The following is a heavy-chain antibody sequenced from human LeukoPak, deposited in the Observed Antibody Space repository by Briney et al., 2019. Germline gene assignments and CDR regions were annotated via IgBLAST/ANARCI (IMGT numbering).Heavy chain of an antibody. CDR3: ARDGLYSNGYSYFDY. J-gene: IGHJ4*02. Sequence: SETLSLTCSVSSFSVTTYHWSWIRQPAGKGLEWIGRVHASGTTNYNPSLESRVTMSVDTSKNQLSLMLTSVTAADTAVYYCARDGLYSNGYSYFDYWGQGTLVTVSS. V-gene: IGHV4-4*07. CDR1: SFSVTTYH. CDR2: VHASGTT. D-gene: IGHD3-22*01.